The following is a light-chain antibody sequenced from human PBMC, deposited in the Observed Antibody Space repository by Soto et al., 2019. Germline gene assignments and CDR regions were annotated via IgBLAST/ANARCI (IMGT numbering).Light chain of an antibody. CDR2: DTS. CDR3: LLYYSGGRRV. Sequence: QAVVTQEPSLTVPPGGTVTLTCGSSTGAVTSGHYPYWFQQKPGQAPRTLIYDTSNTHSWTPARFSGSLLGGKAALTLSGAQPEDEADYYCLLYYSGGRRVFGGGTKLTVL. V-gene: IGLV7-46*01. J-gene: IGLJ2*01. CDR1: TGAVTSGHY.